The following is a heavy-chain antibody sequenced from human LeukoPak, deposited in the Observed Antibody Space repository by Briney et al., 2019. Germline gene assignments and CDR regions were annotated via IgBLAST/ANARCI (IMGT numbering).Heavy chain of an antibody. V-gene: IGHV4-59*11. CDR3: ARVNSGVVVITDYYFYYMDV. CDR2: IYYSGST. CDR1: GGSINSHY. J-gene: IGHJ6*03. Sequence: KPSETLSLTCIVSGGSINSHYWSWIRQPPGKGLEWIGYIYYSGSTNYNPSLNSRVTISVDTSKNQFSLKLSSVTAADTAVYYCARVNSGVVVITDYYFYYMDVWGKGTTVTVSS. D-gene: IGHD3-22*01.